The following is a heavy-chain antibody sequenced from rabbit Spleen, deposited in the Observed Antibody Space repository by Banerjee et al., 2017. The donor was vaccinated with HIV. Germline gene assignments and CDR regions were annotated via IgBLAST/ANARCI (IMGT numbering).Heavy chain of an antibody. CDR2: IYADRSGST. D-gene: IGHD2-1*01. CDR1: GFSFSNKAV. Sequence: QEQLVESGGGLVKPEGSLKLSCTASGFSFSNKAVMCWVRQAPGKGLECIACIYADRSGSTYYASWAKGRFTISRTSSTTVTLEMTSLTAADTATYFCARGSAAMTMVITGYYLNLWGPGTLVTVS. J-gene: IGHJ4*01. V-gene: IGHV1S45*01. CDR3: ARGSAAMTMVITGYYLNL.